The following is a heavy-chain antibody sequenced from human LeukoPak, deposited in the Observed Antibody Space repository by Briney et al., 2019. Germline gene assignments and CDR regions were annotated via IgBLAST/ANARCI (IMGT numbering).Heavy chain of an antibody. J-gene: IGHJ4*02. Sequence: AASVKVSCKASGYTFTSYDINWVRQATGQGLEWMGWMNPNSGNTGYAQKFQGRVTMTRNTSISIAYMELSSLRSEDTAVYYCARAVPYCSGGSCYATALDYWGQGTLVTVSS. CDR2: MNPNSGNT. V-gene: IGHV1-8*01. CDR1: GYTFTSYD. CDR3: ARAVPYCSGGSCYATALDY. D-gene: IGHD2-15*01.